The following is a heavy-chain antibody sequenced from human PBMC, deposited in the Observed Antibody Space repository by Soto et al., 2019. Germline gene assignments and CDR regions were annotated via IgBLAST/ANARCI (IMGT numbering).Heavy chain of an antibody. CDR2: KYWDDDR. CDR1: GGSVSSGSYY. V-gene: IGHV2-5*08. D-gene: IGHD3-22*01. J-gene: IGHJ2*01. Sequence: TLSLTCTVSGGSVSSGSYYWSWIRQPPGKALEFLALKYWDDDRRYSPSLKTRLSITKDTSKNQVVLKMTNMDPADTATYFCARTPYDSADYKRVAWYFDFWGPGTLVTVSS. CDR3: ARTPYDSADYKRVAWYFDF.